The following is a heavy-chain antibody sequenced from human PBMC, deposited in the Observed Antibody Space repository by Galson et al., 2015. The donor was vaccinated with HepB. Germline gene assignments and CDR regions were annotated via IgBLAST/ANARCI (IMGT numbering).Heavy chain of an antibody. J-gene: IGHJ2*01. CDR2: INPNSGGT. Sequence: SVKVSCKASGYTFTGYYVHWVRQAPGQGLEWMGRINPNSGGTNYAQKFQGRVTMTRDTSISTAHMELSRLRSDDTAVYYWARGYCSGGSCENWYFDLWGRGTLVTVSS. V-gene: IGHV1-2*06. CDR3: ARGYCSGGSCENWYFDL. CDR1: GYTFTGYY. D-gene: IGHD2-15*01.